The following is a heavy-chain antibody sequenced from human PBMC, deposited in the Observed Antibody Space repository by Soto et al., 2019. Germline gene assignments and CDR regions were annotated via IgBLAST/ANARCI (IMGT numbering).Heavy chain of an antibody. CDR2: ISGSGGRS. CDR3: AKAYFVWSSEQPYYFDY. V-gene: IGHV3-23*01. CDR1: GFTFSNYA. Sequence: EVQLLDSGGGLVQPGGSLRLSCAASGFTFSNYAMTWVRQGPGKGLEWVSGISGSGGRSYYADSVKGRFTIPRDNSKSTLYLQMHSLRAEDPAVYYCAKAYFVWSSEQPYYFDYWGQGTLVTVSS. J-gene: IGHJ4*02. D-gene: IGHD3-16*01.